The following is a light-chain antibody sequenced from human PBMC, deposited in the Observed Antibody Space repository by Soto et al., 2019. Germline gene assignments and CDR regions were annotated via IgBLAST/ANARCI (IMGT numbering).Light chain of an antibody. V-gene: IGLV1-40*01. Sequence: QSVLTQSPSVSGAPGQRVTISCTGSSSNIGAGYDVHWYQQLPGTAPKLLIYGNNNRPSGVPDRFSGSKSGTSASLAITGLQAEDEADYFCHSYDSTLSGLFGGGTKLTVL. CDR3: HSYDSTLSGL. J-gene: IGLJ2*01. CDR2: GNN. CDR1: SSNIGAGYD.